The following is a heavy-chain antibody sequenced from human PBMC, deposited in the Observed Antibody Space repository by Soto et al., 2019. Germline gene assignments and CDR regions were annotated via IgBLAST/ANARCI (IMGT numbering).Heavy chain of an antibody. J-gene: IGHJ4*02. CDR2: IYYSGST. CDR3: AREGYCSGGSCYFDY. D-gene: IGHD2-15*01. Sequence: SETLSLTCTFSRGSIISGGYYWSWIRQHPGKGLEWIGYIYYSGSTYYNPSLKSRVTISVDTSKNQFSLKLSSVTAADTAVYYCAREGYCSGGSCYFDYWGQGTLVTVSS. V-gene: IGHV4-31*03. CDR1: RGSIISGGYY.